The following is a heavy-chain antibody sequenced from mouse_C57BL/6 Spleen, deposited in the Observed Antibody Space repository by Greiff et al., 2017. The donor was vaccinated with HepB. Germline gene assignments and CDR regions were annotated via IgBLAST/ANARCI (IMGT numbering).Heavy chain of an antibody. CDR2: IYPGDGDT. CDR3: ARTPLTGPYFDY. CDR1: GYAFSSSW. J-gene: IGHJ2*01. D-gene: IGHD4-1*01. Sequence: VQLQQSGPELVKPGASVKISCKASGYAFSSSWMNWVKQRPGKGLEWIGRIYPGDGDTNYNGKFKGKATLTADKSSSTAYMQLSSLTSEDSAVYFCARTPLTGPYFDYWGQGTTLTVSS. V-gene: IGHV1-82*01.